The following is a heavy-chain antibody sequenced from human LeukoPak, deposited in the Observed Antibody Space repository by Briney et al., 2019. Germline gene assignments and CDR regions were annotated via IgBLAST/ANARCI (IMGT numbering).Heavy chain of an antibody. CDR3: ARDLGGYYGSGSYYNGPPMWVNWFDP. CDR1: GTSITNIEDY. Sequence: SETLSLTCTVSGTSITNIEDYWGWIRQSPGKGLEWIGYIYYSGSTNYNPSLKSRVTISVDTSKNQFSLKLSSVTAADTAVYYCARDLGGYYGSGSYYNGPPMWVNWFDPWGQGTLVTVSS. D-gene: IGHD3-10*01. V-gene: IGHV4-61*08. CDR2: IYYSGST. J-gene: IGHJ5*02.